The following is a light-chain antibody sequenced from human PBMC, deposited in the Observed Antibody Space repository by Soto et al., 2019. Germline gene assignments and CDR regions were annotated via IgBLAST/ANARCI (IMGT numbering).Light chain of an antibody. V-gene: IGLV2-23*02. CDR1: SSDIGRYNL. Sequence: QSALTQPASVSGSPGQSSTISCTGTSSDIGRYNLVSWYQQHPGKPPKLMIYEATKRPSGVSNRFSGSKSGNTASLTISGLQAEDEADYYCSLYASTNTFMFGGGTKVTVL. CDR3: SLYASTNTFM. J-gene: IGLJ3*02. CDR2: EAT.